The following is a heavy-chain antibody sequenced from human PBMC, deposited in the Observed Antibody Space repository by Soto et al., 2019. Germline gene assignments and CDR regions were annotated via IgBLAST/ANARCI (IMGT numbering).Heavy chain of an antibody. J-gene: IGHJ4*02. CDR1: GYTFTGYY. Sequence: ASVKVSCKASGYTFTGYYMHWVRQAPGQGLEWMGWINPNSGGTNYAQKFQGWVTMTRDTSIRTAYMELSRLRSDDTAVYYCARAESSTSPTYYFDYWGQGTLVTVSS. V-gene: IGHV1-2*04. D-gene: IGHD2-2*01. CDR2: INPNSGGT. CDR3: ARAESSTSPTYYFDY.